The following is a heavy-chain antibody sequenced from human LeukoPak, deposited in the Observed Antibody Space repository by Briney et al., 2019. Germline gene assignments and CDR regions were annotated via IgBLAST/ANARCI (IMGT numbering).Heavy chain of an antibody. CDR3: ATSMVRGVLYYYGMDV. J-gene: IGHJ6*02. V-gene: IGHV4-59*01. CDR1: GGSISSYY. D-gene: IGHD3-10*01. CDR2: IYYSGST. Sequence: SETLSLTCTVSGGSISSYYWSWIRQPPGKGLEWIGYIYYSGSTNYNPSLKSRVTISVDTSKNQFSLKLSSVTAADTAVYYCATSMVRGVLYYYGMDVWGQGTTVTVSS.